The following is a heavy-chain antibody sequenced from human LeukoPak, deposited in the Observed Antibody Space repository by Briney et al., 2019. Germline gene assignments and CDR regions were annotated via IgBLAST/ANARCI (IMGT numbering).Heavy chain of an antibody. V-gene: IGHV3-30*18. CDR2: ISYDGSNK. CDR3: AKRYYYMDV. CDR1: GFTLSSYD. J-gene: IGHJ6*03. Sequence: GGSLRLSCAASGFTLSSYDMHWVRQAPGKGLEWVAVISYDGSNKYYADSVKGRFTISRDNSKNTLYLQMNSLRAEDTAVYYCAKRYYYMDVWGKGTTVTVSS.